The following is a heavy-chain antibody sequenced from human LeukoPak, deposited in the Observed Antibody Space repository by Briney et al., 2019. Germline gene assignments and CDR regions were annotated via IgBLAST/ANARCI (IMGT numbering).Heavy chain of an antibody. D-gene: IGHD3/OR15-3a*01. CDR3: ASSPDGFWSLDY. J-gene: IGHJ4*02. CDR1: GYTFTSYG. CDR2: ISAYNGNT. Sequence: ASVKVSCKASGYTFTSYGISWVRQAPGQGLEWMGWISAYNGNTNYAQKLQGRVTMTTDTSTSTAYMELRSLRSDDTAVYYCASSPDGFWSLDYWGQGTLVTVSS. V-gene: IGHV1-18*01.